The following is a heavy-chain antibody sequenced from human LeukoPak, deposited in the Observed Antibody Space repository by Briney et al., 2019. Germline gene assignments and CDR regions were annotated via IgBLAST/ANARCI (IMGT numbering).Heavy chain of an antibody. V-gene: IGHV4-39*01. Sequence: PSETLSLTRTVSGGSISSSSYYWGWIRQPPGKGLEWIGSIYYSGSTYYNPSLQSRVTISVDTSKNQLSLKLSSVTAADTAVYYCARQQYSSSPFDPWGQGTLVTVSS. CDR2: IYYSGST. J-gene: IGHJ5*02. D-gene: IGHD6-13*01. CDR3: ARQQYSSSPFDP. CDR1: GGSISSSSYY.